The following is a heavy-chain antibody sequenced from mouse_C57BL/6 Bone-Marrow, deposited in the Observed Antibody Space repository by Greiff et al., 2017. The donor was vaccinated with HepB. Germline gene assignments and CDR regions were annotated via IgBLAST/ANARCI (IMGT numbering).Heavy chain of an antibody. V-gene: IGHV1-81*01. CDR1: GYTFTSYG. J-gene: IGHJ3*01. Sequence: VQLQESGAELVRPGASVKLSCKASGYTFTSYGISWVKQRPGQGLEWIGKIYPSSGNTYYNEKFKGKATLTADKSSSTAYMELRCLTSEDSAVYFCARSIYYGGSSISWFAYWGQGTLVTVSA. CDR3: ARSIYYGGSSISWFAY. CDR2: IYPSSGNT. D-gene: IGHD1-1*01.